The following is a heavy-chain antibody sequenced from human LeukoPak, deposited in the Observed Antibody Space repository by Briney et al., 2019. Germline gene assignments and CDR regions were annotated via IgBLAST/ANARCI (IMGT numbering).Heavy chain of an antibody. CDR2: ISAYNGNT. V-gene: IGHV1-18*01. J-gene: IGHJ6*03. Sequence: ASVKVSCKASGYTFTSYGISWVRLAPGQGLEWMGWISAYNGNTNYAQKLQGRVTMTTDTSTSTAYMELRSLRSDDTAVYYCARTGYCSSTSCYYYHYYMDVWGKGTTVTVSS. D-gene: IGHD2-2*01. CDR3: ARTGYCSSTSCYYYHYYMDV. CDR1: GYTFTSYG.